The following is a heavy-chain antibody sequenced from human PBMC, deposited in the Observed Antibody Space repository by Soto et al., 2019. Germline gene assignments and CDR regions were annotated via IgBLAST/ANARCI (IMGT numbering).Heavy chain of an antibody. CDR1: GFTFTTYW. Sequence: EVQLVESGGGLVQPGGSLRLSCAVSGFTFTTYWMTWVRQAPGKGLEWVANIKEDGNEKNYLDSVGGRFSISIDNAKNSLFLQMNSLRAEDSAIYYCARAGSENEYWGQGTLVTVSS. CDR2: IKEDGNEK. CDR3: ARAGSENEY. D-gene: IGHD3-10*01. J-gene: IGHJ4*02. V-gene: IGHV3-7*05.